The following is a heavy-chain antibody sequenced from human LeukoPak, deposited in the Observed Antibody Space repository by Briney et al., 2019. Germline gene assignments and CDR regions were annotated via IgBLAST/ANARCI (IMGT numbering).Heavy chain of an antibody. CDR2: INPNSGGT. CDR1: GYTFTGYY. V-gene: IGHV1-2*02. J-gene: IGHJ4*02. Sequence: ASVKVSCKASGYTFTGYYMHWVRQAPGQGLEWMGWINPNSGGTNYAQKFQGRVTMTRDTSISTAYMELSRLRSDDTAVYYCATLLGGGYCRGGSCRYYFDYWGQGTLVTVSS. D-gene: IGHD2-15*01. CDR3: ATLLGGGYCRGGSCRYYFDY.